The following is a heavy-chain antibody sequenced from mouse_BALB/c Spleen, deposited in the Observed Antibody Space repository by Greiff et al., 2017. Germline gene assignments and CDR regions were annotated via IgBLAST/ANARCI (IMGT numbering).Heavy chain of an antibody. Sequence: EVQRVESGGGLVKPGGSLKLSCAASGFTFSDYYMYWVRQTPEKRLEWVATISDGGSYTYYPDSVKGRFTISRDNAKNNLYLQMSSLKSEDTAMYYCAREGIDAMDYWGQGTSVTVSS. CDR2: ISDGGSYT. J-gene: IGHJ4*01. V-gene: IGHV5-4*02. CDR3: AREGIDAMDY. CDR1: GFTFSDYY.